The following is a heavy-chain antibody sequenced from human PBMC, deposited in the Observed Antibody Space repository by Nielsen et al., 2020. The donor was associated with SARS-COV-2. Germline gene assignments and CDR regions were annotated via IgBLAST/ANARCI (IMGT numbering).Heavy chain of an antibody. CDR3: ARGTKLGSLSILPPDS. D-gene: IGHD2-21*01. CDR1: GYNFVSYG. J-gene: IGHJ5*01. CDR2: INPYYDDT. Sequence: ASVKVSCKASGYNFVSYGINWVRRAPGQGLELMGWINPYYDDTNYAQKFRGRVTMTTDTSTSTAYMELRSLRFDDTAVYYCARGTKLGSLSILPPDSWGQGTLVTVSS. V-gene: IGHV1-18*01.